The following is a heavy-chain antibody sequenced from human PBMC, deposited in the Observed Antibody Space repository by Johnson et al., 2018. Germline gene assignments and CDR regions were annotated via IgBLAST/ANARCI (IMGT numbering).Heavy chain of an antibody. CDR3: ARDSYDSPFDM. J-gene: IGHJ3*02. CDR1: GFTFSTYW. D-gene: IGHD3-3*01. Sequence: VQLVESGGGLVQPGGSLRLSCAASGFTFSTYWMSWVRQAPGKGLEWVANIKRNGSEKYYVDSVKGRFTISRDNAKNSLYLQMNSLRAEDTAVYYCARDSYDSPFDMCGQGTMVTVSS. CDR2: IKRNGSEK. V-gene: IGHV3-7*01.